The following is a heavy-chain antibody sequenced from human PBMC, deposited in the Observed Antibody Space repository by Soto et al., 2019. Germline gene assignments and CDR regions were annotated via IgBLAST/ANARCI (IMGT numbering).Heavy chain of an antibody. D-gene: IGHD1-26*01. J-gene: IGHJ6*02. CDR1: GGSISSSNW. V-gene: IGHV4-4*02. Sequence: QVQLQESGPGLVKPSGTLSLTCAVSGGSISSSNWWSWVRQPPGKGLEWIGEIYHSGSTNYNPSLKIRATXSXDXAKNQFSLKLSSVTAADTAVYYCARVSGSYYYGMDVWGQGTTVTVSS. CDR3: ARVSGSYYYGMDV. CDR2: IYHSGST.